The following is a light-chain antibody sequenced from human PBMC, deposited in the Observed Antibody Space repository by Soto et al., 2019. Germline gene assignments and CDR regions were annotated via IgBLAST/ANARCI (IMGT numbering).Light chain of an antibody. Sequence: EIVLTQSPATLSLSPGDRATLSCRASQSVGSYLGWYQQRPGQAPRLLIYDASNRATGIPARFSGSGSGTDFTLTISSLVPEDLAVYYCQQRSDWPSTFGGGTKVEIK. CDR1: QSVGSY. J-gene: IGKJ4*01. CDR3: QQRSDWPST. V-gene: IGKV3-11*01. CDR2: DAS.